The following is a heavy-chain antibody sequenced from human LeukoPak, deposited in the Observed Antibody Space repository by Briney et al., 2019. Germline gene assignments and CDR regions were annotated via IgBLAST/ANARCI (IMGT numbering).Heavy chain of an antibody. CDR2: IFYSGNT. CDR1: TYSISSAYY. D-gene: IGHD4-17*01. Sequence: PSETLSLTCSVSTYSISSAYYWGWIRQPPGKGLEWIGSIFYSGNTYYKPSLKSRVTISVDTSKNQFSLRLSSVTAADTAVYYCARDATSVTTYFDYWGQGTLVTVSS. CDR3: ARDATSVTTYFDY. V-gene: IGHV4-38-2*02. J-gene: IGHJ4*02.